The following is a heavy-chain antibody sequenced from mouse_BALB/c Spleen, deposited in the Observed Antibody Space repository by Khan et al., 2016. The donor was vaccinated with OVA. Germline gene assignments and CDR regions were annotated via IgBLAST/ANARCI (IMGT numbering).Heavy chain of an antibody. V-gene: IGHV3-2*02. CDR3: ARDGSRYNYAMDY. CDR1: GYSITSDYA. CDR2: ISSSGST. D-gene: IGHD2-3*01. J-gene: IGHJ4*01. Sequence: EVQLQESGPGLVKPSQSLSLTCTVTGYSITSDYAWNWFRQFPGNKLEWMGYISSSGSTNYNPALKSRISITRDTSKNQFFLQLNSVTTEDTATYYCARDGSRYNYAMDYWGQGTSVTVSS.